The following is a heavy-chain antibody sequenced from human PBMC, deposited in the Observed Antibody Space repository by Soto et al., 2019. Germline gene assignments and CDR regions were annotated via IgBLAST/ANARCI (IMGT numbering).Heavy chain of an antibody. CDR3: ARESDGDYPDY. D-gene: IGHD4-17*01. Sequence: QVQLQESGPGLVKPSGTLSLICAVSGDSISSSNWWSWVRQPPGKGLEWIGEIHHSGNSTYNPSLKSRVTISIDKSKNQPALKLNSVTAADTAVYYCARESDGDYPDYWGQGTLVTVSS. CDR2: IHHSGNS. V-gene: IGHV4-4*02. CDR1: GDSISSSNW. J-gene: IGHJ4*02.